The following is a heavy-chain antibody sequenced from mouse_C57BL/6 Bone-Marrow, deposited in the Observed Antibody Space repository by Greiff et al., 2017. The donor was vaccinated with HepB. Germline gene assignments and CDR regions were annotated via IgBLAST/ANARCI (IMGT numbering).Heavy chain of an antibody. CDR3: ARLYYDYDGYYAMDY. J-gene: IGHJ4*01. Sequence: QVHVKQPGAELVRPGSSVKLSCKASGYTFTSYWMHWVKQRPIQGLEWIGNIDPSDSETHYNQKFKDKATLTVDKSSSTAYMQLSSLTSEDSAVYYCARLYYDYDGYYAMDYWGQGTSVTVSS. V-gene: IGHV1-52*01. CDR2: IDPSDSET. D-gene: IGHD2-4*01. CDR1: GYTFTSYW.